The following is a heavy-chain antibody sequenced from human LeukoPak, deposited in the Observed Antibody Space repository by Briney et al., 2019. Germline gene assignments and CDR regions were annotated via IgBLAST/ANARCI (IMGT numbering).Heavy chain of an antibody. J-gene: IGHJ3*02. V-gene: IGHV1-24*01. CDR2: FDPEDGET. D-gene: IGHD3-3*01. CDR1: GYTLTELS. CDR3: ASMRFSEWLFPHALDI. Sequence: ASVKVSCKVSGYTLTELSMHWVRQAPGKGLEWMGGFDPEDGETIYAQKFQGRVTMTEDTSTDTAYMELSSLRSEDTAVYYCASMRFSEWLFPHALDIWGQGTMVTVSS.